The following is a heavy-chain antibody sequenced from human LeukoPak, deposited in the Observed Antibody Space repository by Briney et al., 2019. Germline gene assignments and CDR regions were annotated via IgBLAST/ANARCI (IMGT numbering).Heavy chain of an antibody. D-gene: IGHD6-19*01. CDR3: ASGGSVAGTLKSYYFDY. CDR2: INPNSGGT. V-gene: IGHV1-2*02. CDR1: GDTFTDYY. Sequence: ASVKVSCKASGDTFTDYYMHWVRQTAGQGLEWMGSINPNSGGTNYALKFQGRVTMTRDTSISTAYMELSTLTSDDTTVYYCASGGSVAGTLKSYYFDYWGQGTLVTVSS. J-gene: IGHJ4*02.